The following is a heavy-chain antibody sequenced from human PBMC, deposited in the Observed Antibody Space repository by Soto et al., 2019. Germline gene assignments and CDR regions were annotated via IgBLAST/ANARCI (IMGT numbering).Heavy chain of an antibody. J-gene: IGHJ3*01. Sequence: EVQLLESGGGLVRPGGSLRLSCAASGFTFYNYAMNWVRQAPGKGLEWVSTISGGGDGTYYADSVKGRFTISRYNARNQVYLQVNSLRAEDTAVYYCAKKGLSSLATYCTTGDCHYAFDVWGQGTVVTVSS. CDR2: ISGGGDGT. V-gene: IGHV3-23*01. CDR3: AKKGLSSLATYCTTGDCHYAFDV. CDR1: GFTFYNYA. D-gene: IGHD2-8*01.